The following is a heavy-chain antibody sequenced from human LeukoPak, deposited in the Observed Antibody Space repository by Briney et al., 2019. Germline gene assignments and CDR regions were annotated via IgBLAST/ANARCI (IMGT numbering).Heavy chain of an antibody. D-gene: IGHD2-2*01. V-gene: IGHV3-23*01. J-gene: IGHJ6*02. CDR2: ISASGGTS. CDR3: AGACSSTSRYYYYGMDV. Sequence: GGSLRLSCAASGFTFNSFAMSWVRQAPGKGLEWVSGISASGGTSYYADSVKGRFTISRDNSKNTLYLQMNSLRSEDTAVYYCAGACSSTSRYYYYGMDVWGQGTTVTVSS. CDR1: GFTFNSFA.